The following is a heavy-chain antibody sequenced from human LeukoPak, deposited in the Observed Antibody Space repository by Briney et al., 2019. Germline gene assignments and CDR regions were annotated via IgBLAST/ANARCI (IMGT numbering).Heavy chain of an antibody. CDR2: ISSSSSTI. CDR1: GFTFSSYS. V-gene: IGHV3-48*01. Sequence: GGSLRLSCAASGFTFSSYSMNWVRQAPGKGLEWVSYISSSSSTIYYADSVKGRFTISRDNSKNTLYLQMNSLRAEDTAVYYCAKDEWLRFSFIDYWGQGTLVTVSS. J-gene: IGHJ4*02. CDR3: AKDEWLRFSFIDY. D-gene: IGHD5-12*01.